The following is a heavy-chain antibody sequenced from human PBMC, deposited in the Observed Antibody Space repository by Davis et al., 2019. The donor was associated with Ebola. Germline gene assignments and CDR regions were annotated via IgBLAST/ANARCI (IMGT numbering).Heavy chain of an antibody. Sequence: SVKVSCRASGYTFTGYYMHWVRQAPGQALEWMGWITPFNGNTNYAQKFQDRVTITRDRSMSTAYMELSSLRSEDTAMYYCAVSTPTAMASFDPWGQGTLVTVSS. V-gene: IGHV1-45*02. CDR3: AVSTPTAMASFDP. D-gene: IGHD4-17*01. CDR1: GYTFTGYY. J-gene: IGHJ5*02. CDR2: ITPFNGNT.